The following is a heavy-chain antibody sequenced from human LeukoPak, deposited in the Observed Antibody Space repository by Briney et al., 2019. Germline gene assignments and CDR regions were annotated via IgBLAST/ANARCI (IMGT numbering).Heavy chain of an antibody. CDR1: GFILNTNY. D-gene: IGHD4-17*01. CDR2: IYADGNT. CDR3: ARDSYGDANFDS. J-gene: IGHJ4*02. V-gene: IGHV3-53*01. Sequence: PGGSLRLSCAASGFILNTNYMTWVRQAPGRGLEWVSFIYADGNTYYADSVKGRFTISRDISRNAVYLQMNSLRAEDTAVYYCARDSYGDANFDSWGQGTLVTVSS.